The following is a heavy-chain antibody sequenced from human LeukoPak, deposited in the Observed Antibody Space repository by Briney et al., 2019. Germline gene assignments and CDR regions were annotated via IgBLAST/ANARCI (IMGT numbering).Heavy chain of an antibody. V-gene: IGHV3-21*04. CDR3: AKAPDSAYRYYYGMDV. D-gene: IGHD5-12*01. CDR2: ISSSSSYI. CDR1: GFTFSSYS. Sequence: GGSLRLSCAASGFTFSSYSMNWVRQAPGKGLEWVSSISSSSSYIYYADSVKGRFTISRDNSKNTLYLQMNSLRAEDTAVYYCAKAPDSAYRYYYGMDVWGQGTTVTVSS. J-gene: IGHJ6*02.